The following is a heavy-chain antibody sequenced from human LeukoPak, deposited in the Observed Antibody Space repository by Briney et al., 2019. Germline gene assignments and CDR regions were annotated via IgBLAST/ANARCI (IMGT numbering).Heavy chain of an antibody. Sequence: PSETLSLTCTVSGGSISSSYWTWIRQPPGKGLEWIGYIYTSGSTNYNPSLRGRVTISLDTSKNQFSLKLSSVTAADTAVYYCARRTTVTTNWYFDLWGRGALVTVSS. CDR2: IYTSGST. CDR1: GGSISSSY. J-gene: IGHJ2*01. V-gene: IGHV4-4*09. D-gene: IGHD4-17*01. CDR3: ARRTTVTTNWYFDL.